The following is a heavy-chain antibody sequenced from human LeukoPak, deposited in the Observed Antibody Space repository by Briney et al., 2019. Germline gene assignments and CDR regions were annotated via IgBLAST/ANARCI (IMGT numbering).Heavy chain of an antibody. J-gene: IGHJ5*02. CDR2: FNHSGRP. V-gene: IGHV4-34*01. CDR1: SGSFGGYY. Sequence: SETLSLACAVYSGSFGGYYWGWIPRPPGKGLEWIGEFNHSGRPTYNPSLKGQVTISVDTSKNKFSLTLSSVTVADTAVYYCASGYRKSHGYSSSWSPKNWFDPWGQGTLVTVSS. D-gene: IGHD6-13*01. CDR3: ASGYRKSHGYSSSWSPKNWFDP.